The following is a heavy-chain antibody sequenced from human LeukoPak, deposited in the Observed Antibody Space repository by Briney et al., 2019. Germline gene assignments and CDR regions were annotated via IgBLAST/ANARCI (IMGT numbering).Heavy chain of an antibody. CDR1: GGSISSGGYS. CDR2: IYYSGST. J-gene: IGHJ4*02. Sequence: SETLSLTCAVSGGSISSGGYSWSWIRQPPGKGLEWIGSIYYSGSTYYNPSLKSRVTISVDTSKNQFSLKLSSVTAADTAVYYCARLSSSSSTALDYWGQGTLVTVSS. CDR3: ARLSSSSSTALDY. D-gene: IGHD6-6*01. V-gene: IGHV4-39*01.